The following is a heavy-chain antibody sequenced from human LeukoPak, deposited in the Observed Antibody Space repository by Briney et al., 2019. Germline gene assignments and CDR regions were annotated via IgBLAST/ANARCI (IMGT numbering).Heavy chain of an antibody. CDR2: IIPILGIA. CDR1: GGTFSSYA. D-gene: IGHD2-15*01. CDR3: ATEGISGGSWGESDY. Sequence: GASVKVSCKASGGTFSSYAISWVRQAPGQGLEWMGRIIPILGIANYAQKFQGRVTITADKSTSTAYMELSSLRSEDTAVYYCATEGISGGSWGESDYWGQGTLVTVSS. J-gene: IGHJ4*02. V-gene: IGHV1-69*04.